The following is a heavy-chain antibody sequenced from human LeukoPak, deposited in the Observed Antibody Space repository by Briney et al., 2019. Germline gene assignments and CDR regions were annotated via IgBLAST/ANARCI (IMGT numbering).Heavy chain of an antibody. CDR3: AGVSVAGTFYFDP. J-gene: IGHJ5*01. Sequence: SETLSLTCTVSGVSFTSSNYYWIWIRQTPGKGLEWIATIYFTGSTFFNSSLKSRLTISNDTSKNQFSLRLTSVTVADTAVFYCAGVSVAGTFYFDPWGQGTLVTVSS. CDR2: IYFTGST. V-gene: IGHV4-39*07. D-gene: IGHD6-19*01. CDR1: GVSFTSSNYY.